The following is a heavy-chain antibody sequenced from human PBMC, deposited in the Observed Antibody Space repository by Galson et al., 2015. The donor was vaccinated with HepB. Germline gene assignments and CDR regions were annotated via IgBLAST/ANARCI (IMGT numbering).Heavy chain of an antibody. V-gene: IGHV3-7*04. CDR3: AGVAVAGTWDPPDY. J-gene: IGHJ4*02. CDR1: GFTFSSYW. D-gene: IGHD6-19*01. CDR2: IKQDGSEK. Sequence: LRLSCAASGFTFSSYWMSWVRQAPGKGLEWVANIKQDGSEKYYVDSVKGRFTISRDNAKNSLYLQMNSLRAEDTAVYYCAGVAVAGTWDPPDYWGQGTLVTVSS.